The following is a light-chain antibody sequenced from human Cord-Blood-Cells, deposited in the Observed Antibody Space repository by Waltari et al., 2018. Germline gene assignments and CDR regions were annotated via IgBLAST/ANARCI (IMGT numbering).Light chain of an antibody. CDR2: AAS. Sequence: DIQMTQSTSSLSASVGDGGTITFRASQGISNYLAWYQQKPGKVPKLLIYAASTLQSGVPSRFSGSGSGTDFTLTISSLQPEDVATYYCQKYNSAPLTFGPGTKVDIK. CDR3: QKYNSAPLT. J-gene: IGKJ3*01. V-gene: IGKV1-27*01. CDR1: QGISNY.